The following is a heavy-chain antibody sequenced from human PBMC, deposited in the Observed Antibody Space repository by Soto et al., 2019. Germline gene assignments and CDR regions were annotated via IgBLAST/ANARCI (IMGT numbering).Heavy chain of an antibody. V-gene: IGHV4-4*02. Sequence: QVQLQESGPGLVKPSGTLSLTCGVSGDSVSSPYYWCWVRQPPGKGLEWIGEVFHTGTTSYNPSLSSRVSISMDKSNNQFSLDLRSVTAADTAVYYCARSAGWYAVHSWCPGTLV. CDR3: ARSAGWYAVHS. CDR2: VFHTGTT. CDR1: GDSVSSPYY. D-gene: IGHD6-19*01. J-gene: IGHJ4*02.